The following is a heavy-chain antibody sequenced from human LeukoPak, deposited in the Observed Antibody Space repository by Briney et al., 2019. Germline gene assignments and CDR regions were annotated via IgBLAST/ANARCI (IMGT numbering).Heavy chain of an antibody. J-gene: IGHJ4*02. D-gene: IGHD4-17*01. CDR1: GGSISTYY. CDR2: IYYSGST. Sequence: SETLSLTCTVSGGSISTYYWSWIRQPPGKGLEWIAYIYYSGSTSYNPSLKTRVTISVDMSKNQFSLKLSSVTAADTAVCYCARHSRYGDFDYWGQGTLLTVSS. V-gene: IGHV4-59*08. CDR3: ARHSRYGDFDY.